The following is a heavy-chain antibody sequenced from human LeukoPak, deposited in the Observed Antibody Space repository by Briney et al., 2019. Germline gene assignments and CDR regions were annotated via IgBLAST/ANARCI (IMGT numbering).Heavy chain of an antibody. V-gene: IGHV3-7*01. Sequence: GGSLRLSCAGSGFTFSSYWMTWVRQAPGKGLEWVANIKQDGSEKYYVDSVKGRFTISRDNAKNSLYMQMNSLRAEDTAVYYCVREARESGGFDYWGQGTLVTVSS. CDR3: VREARESGGFDY. J-gene: IGHJ4*02. CDR1: GFTFSSYW. D-gene: IGHD5-24*01. CDR2: IKQDGSEK.